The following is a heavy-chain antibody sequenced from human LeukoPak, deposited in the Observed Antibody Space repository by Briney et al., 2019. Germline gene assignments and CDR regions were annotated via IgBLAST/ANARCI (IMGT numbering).Heavy chain of an antibody. J-gene: IGHJ3*01. D-gene: IGHD3-22*01. CDR2: ISAYNGNT. CDR3: ARDRYYYDSSGYYTSVFDV. V-gene: IGHV1-18*01. Sequence: ASVKVSCKASGYTFTSYGISWVRQAPGQGLEWMGWISAYNGNTNYAQKLQGRVTMTTDTSTSTAYMELRSLRSDDTAVYYCARDRYYYDSSGYYTSVFDVWGQGTMVTVSS. CDR1: GYTFTSYG.